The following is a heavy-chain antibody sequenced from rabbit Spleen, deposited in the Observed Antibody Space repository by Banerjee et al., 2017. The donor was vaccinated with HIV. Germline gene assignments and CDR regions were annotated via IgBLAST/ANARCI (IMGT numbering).Heavy chain of an antibody. J-gene: IGHJ4*01. Sequence: QSLQESGGGLVQPGASLTLTCKASGFSLSDNYVMCWVRQAPGKGLEWIACIHTSSGNTYYASWAKGRFTISKTSSTVDLKMTSLTAADTATYFCARNPYHDNGSGLWGPGTLVTVS. V-gene: IGHV1S40*01. CDR2: IHTSSGNT. CDR3: ARNPYHDNGSGL. CDR1: GFSLSDNYV. D-gene: IGHD1-1*01.